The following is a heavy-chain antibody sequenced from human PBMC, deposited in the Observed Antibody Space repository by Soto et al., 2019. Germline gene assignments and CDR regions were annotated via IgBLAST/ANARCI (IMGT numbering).Heavy chain of an antibody. CDR3: AIDLYSSGSSPLGD. Sequence: ASVKVSCKASGYTFTNYYIHWVRQAPGQGLEWMGIINPSGGSTTYAQKFQGRVTMTRDTSTSTVYMELSSLRSEDTAIYYCAIDLYSSGSSPLGDWGQGTLVTVSS. CDR1: GYTFTNYY. D-gene: IGHD6-19*01. J-gene: IGHJ4*02. V-gene: IGHV1-46*01. CDR2: INPSGGST.